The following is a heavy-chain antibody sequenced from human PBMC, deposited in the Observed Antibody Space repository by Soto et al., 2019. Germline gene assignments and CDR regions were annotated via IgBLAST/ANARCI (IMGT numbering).Heavy chain of an antibody. CDR1: GGTFSSFV. CDR3: ARDFIIRVVPRSAFDV. D-gene: IGHD3-10*01. Sequence: QVQLVQSGAEVKKPGSSVKVSCKASGGTFSSFVISWVRQAPGQGLEWMGGIIPIFGTPDYAQKFQGRVTITADESTSTAYMELGSLRSDDTATYYCARDFIIRVVPRSAFDVWGQGTMVTVSS. V-gene: IGHV1-69*01. CDR2: IIPIFGTP. J-gene: IGHJ3*01.